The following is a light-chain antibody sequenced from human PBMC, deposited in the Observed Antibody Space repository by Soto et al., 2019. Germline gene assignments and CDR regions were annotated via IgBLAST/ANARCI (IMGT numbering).Light chain of an antibody. CDR3: QHYNNWPPGRM. CDR1: QSISSN. J-gene: IGKJ1*01. CDR2: GAS. V-gene: IGKV3-15*01. Sequence: EIVMTQSPATLSVSPGEGATLSCRASQSISSNLAWYQQKPGQAPRLLIYGASTRVTGIPARFSGSGSETEFTLTISSLQSEDFALYYCQHYNNWPPGRMFGQGTKVEIK.